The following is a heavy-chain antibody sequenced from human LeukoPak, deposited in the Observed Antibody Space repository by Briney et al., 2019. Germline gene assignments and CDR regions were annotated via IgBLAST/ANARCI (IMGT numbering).Heavy chain of an antibody. J-gene: IGHJ4*02. D-gene: IGHD6-19*01. CDR3: AKDRNIAVAHFDY. V-gene: IGHV3-11*01. CDR1: GFTFSDSY. Sequence: GGSLRLSCAASGFTFSDSYMSWIRQVPGKGLEWVSSISSGSTYIYNADSVQGRFTISRDNAKNSLFLLVNSLRAEDTAVYYCAKDRNIAVAHFDYWGQGTLVTVSS. CDR2: ISSGSTYI.